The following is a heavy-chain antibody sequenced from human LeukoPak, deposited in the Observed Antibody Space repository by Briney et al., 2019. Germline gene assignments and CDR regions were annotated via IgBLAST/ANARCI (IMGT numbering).Heavy chain of an antibody. CDR1: GFTFSSYG. CDR2: IRYDGSNK. J-gene: IGHJ3*02. CDR3: VKESGPYGAFDI. Sequence: GGSLRLSCAASGFTFSSYGMHWVRQAPGKGLEWVAFIRYDGSNKYYADSVKGRFTFSRDNSRNMLYLQMNSLRTEDTAVYYCVKESGPYGAFDIWGHGTMVTVSS. V-gene: IGHV3-30*02. D-gene: IGHD3-10*01.